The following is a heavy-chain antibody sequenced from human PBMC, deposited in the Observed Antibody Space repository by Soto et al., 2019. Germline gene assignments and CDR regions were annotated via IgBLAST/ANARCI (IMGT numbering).Heavy chain of an antibody. J-gene: IGHJ4*02. CDR3: ARDHSLGGYSYGKFDC. CDR2: ISSRSSYT. V-gene: IGHV3-11*06. D-gene: IGHD5-18*01. Sequence: GVSLRLSCAASGFTFSDYYMSWIRQAPGKGLEWVSHISSRSSYTNYADSVKGRFTISRDNAKNTLYLQMNRLRADDTAVYYCARDHSLGGYSYGKFDCCGKGTMVTVSS. CDR1: GFTFSDYY.